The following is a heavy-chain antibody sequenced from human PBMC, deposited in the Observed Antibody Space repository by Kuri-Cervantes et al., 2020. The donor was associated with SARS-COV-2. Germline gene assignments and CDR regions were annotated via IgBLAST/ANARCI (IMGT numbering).Heavy chain of an antibody. D-gene: IGHD3-22*01. CDR3: ARGFSAVVVAHWYFDL. J-gene: IGHJ2*01. CDR1: GGSFSGYY. V-gene: IGHV4-34*01. Sequence: SETLSLTCAVYGGSFSGYYWSWIRQPPGKGLEWIGEINHSGSTNYNPSLKSRVTISVDTSKNQFSLKLSPVTAADTAVYYCARGFSAVVVAHWYFDLWGRGTLVTVSS. CDR2: INHSGST.